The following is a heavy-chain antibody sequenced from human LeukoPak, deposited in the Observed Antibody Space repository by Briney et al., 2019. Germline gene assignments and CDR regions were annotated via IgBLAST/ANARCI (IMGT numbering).Heavy chain of an antibody. CDR1: GGSISSYY. V-gene: IGHV4-59*08. CDR2: IYYSGST. D-gene: IGHD3-22*01. CDR3: ARHDSPKGCFDY. J-gene: IGHJ4*02. Sequence: SETLSLTCTVSGGSISSYYWSWIRQPPGKGLGWIGYIYYSGSTNYNPSLKSRVTISVDTSKNQFSLKLSSVTAADTAVYYCARHDSPKGCFDYWGQGTLVTVSS.